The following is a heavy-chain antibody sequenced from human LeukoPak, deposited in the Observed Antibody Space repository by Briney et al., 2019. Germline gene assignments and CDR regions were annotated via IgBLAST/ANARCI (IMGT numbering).Heavy chain of an antibody. CDR3: ARADCSSSTCYLRSSWFDP. CDR1: GFSLSSYD. Sequence: GGSLRLSCAASGFSLSSYDMNWVRQAPGKGLEWVSSISTSSTFIYYTYSVKGRFTISRDNAKNSLYLQMNSLSAEDTAVYYCARADCSSSTCYLRSSWFDPWGPGTLVTVSS. CDR2: ISTSSTFI. V-gene: IGHV3-21*01. J-gene: IGHJ5*02. D-gene: IGHD2/OR15-2a*01.